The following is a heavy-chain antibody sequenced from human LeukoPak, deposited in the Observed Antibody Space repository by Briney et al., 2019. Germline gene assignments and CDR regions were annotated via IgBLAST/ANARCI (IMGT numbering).Heavy chain of an antibody. D-gene: IGHD6-13*01. V-gene: IGHV3-43D*03. CDR3: AKGPGAAVGTRYIQH. CDR2: ISWNSGNT. Sequence: PGGSLRLSCAAYGFTFNDFALHWVRQAPGKGLEWVSLISWNSGNTYYADSAKGRITISIDNSKNSLSLQMNSLRAEDTALYYCAKGPGAAVGTRYIQHWGQGTLVTASS. J-gene: IGHJ1*01. CDR1: GFTFNDFA.